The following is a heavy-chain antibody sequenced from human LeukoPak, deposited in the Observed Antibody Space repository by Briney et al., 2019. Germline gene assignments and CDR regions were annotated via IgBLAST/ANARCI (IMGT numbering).Heavy chain of an antibody. J-gene: IGHJ6*02. CDR3: ARDRLLSGYPDPYYYGLDV. V-gene: IGHV4-59*01. Sequence: SETLSLTCTVSGGSFSNNYWNWIRQPPGKGLEWIGNIFYGGSTNYNPSVKSRVTISLDASKSKFSLKLKSVTAADTAIYYCARDRLLSGYPDPYYYGLDVWGQGTTVTVSS. CDR1: GGSFSNNY. D-gene: IGHD3-3*01. CDR2: IFYGGST.